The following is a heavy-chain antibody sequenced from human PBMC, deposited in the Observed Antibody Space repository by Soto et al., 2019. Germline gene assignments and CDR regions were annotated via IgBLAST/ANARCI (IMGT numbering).Heavy chain of an antibody. CDR2: ISSSSSTI. J-gene: IGHJ5*02. V-gene: IGHV3-48*04. Sequence: GGSLRLSCAASGFTFSSYSMNWVRQAPGKGLEWVSYISSSSSTIYYADSVKGRFTISRDNAKNSLYLQMNSLRAEDTAVYYCARGNYYGSNWFDPWGQGTLVTVSS. CDR1: GFTFSSYS. D-gene: IGHD3-10*01. CDR3: ARGNYYGSNWFDP.